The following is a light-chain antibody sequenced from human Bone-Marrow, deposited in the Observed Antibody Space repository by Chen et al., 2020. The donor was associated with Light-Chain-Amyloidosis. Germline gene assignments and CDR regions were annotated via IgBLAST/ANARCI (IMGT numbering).Light chain of an antibody. CDR1: QSLLQSNGKTY. Sequence: EIVMPQTPLTLAGTPGQAASIFCKSSQSLLQSNGKTYLYWYLQKPGQSPQLLIYGVSKRFSGVPGRFSGSGSGTDFTLTISRVEAEDVGVYYCMQSMQFPLTFGGGTKVEN. CDR3: MQSMQFPLT. J-gene: IGKJ4*01. V-gene: IGKV2D-29*02. CDR2: GVS.